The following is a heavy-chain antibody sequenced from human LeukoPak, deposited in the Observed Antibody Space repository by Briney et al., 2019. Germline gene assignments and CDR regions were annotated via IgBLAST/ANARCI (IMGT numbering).Heavy chain of an antibody. CDR3: ATHTISGVVTYAFQM. J-gene: IGHJ3*02. V-gene: IGHV4-4*07. CDR2: IYTSGGT. Sequence: SETLSLTCTVSSGSISSHYWTWIRQAAGKGPEWIGRIYTSGGTKYNPSLESRVTMSEDMSKNQFSLKLSSVTAADTAVYYCATHTISGVVTYAFQMWGRGTLVTVSS. CDR1: SGSISSHY. D-gene: IGHD3-3*01.